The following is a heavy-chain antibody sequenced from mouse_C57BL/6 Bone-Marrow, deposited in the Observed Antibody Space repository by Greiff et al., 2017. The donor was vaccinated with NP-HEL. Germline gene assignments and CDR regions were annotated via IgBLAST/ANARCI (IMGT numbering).Heavy chain of an antibody. D-gene: IGHD2-1*01. J-gene: IGHJ2*01. V-gene: IGHV5-4*01. CDR3: ARDHYGNYFDY. Sequence: EVMLVESGGGLVKPGGSLKLSCAASGFTFSSYAMSWVRQTPEKRLEWVATISDGGSYTYYPDNVKGRFTISRDNAKNNLYLQMSHLKSEDTAMYYCARDHYGNYFDYWGQGTTLTVSS. CDR2: ISDGGSYT. CDR1: GFTFSSYA.